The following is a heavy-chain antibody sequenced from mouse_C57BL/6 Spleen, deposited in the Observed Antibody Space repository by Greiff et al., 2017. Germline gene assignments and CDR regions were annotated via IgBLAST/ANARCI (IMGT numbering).Heavy chain of an antibody. CDR3: AREEIYYGNPYAMDY. Sequence: QVQLQQSGPELVKPGASVKISCKASGYAFSSSWMNWVKQRPGKGLEWIGRIYPGDGDTNYNGKFKGKATLTADKSSSTAYMQLSSLTSEDSAVYFCAREEIYYGNPYAMDYGGQGTSVTVSS. CDR1: GYAFSSSW. V-gene: IGHV1-82*01. CDR2: IYPGDGDT. J-gene: IGHJ4*01. D-gene: IGHD2-1*01.